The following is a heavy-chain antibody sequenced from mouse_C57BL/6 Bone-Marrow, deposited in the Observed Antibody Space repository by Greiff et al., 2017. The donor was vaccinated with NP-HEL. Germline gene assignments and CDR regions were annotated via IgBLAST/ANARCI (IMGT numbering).Heavy chain of an antibody. J-gene: IGHJ2*01. CDR3: ARTTLLQRGLDY. D-gene: IGHD1-1*01. Sequence: EVQLQQSGPVLVKPGASVKMSCKASGYTFTDYYMNWVKQSHGKSLEWIGVINPYNGGTSYNQKFKGKATLTVDKSSSTAYMELNSLTSEDSAVYYCARTTLLQRGLDYWGQGTTLTVSS. CDR1: GYTFTDYY. V-gene: IGHV1-19*01. CDR2: INPYNGGT.